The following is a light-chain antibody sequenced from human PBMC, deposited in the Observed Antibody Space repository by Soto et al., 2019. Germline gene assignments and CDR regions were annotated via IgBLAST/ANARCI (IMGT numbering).Light chain of an antibody. CDR3: SSYTTSGTLVV. Sequence: QSALTQPASVSGSPGQTITISCTGTSSDVGGHNNVSWYQQHPGKAPKLMIYDVSYRPSGVSSRFSGSKSGNTASLTISGLQAEDEADYYCSSYTTSGTLVVFGGGTKLTVL. CDR1: SSDVGGHNN. J-gene: IGLJ2*01. CDR2: DVS. V-gene: IGLV2-14*03.